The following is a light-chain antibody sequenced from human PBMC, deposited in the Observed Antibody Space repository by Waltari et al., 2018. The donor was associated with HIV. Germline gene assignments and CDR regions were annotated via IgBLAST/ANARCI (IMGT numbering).Light chain of an antibody. CDR2: KAS. V-gene: IGKV1-5*03. CDR3: QQYNSDFYT. CDR1: QNVDSW. J-gene: IGKJ2*01. Sequence: IQMTQSPSILSASVGARVTITCRDSQNVDSWLTWYQQRPGKAPKLLIYKASTLQYGVPARFTGSGSGTNFTLTINSLHPDDVATYYCQQYNSDFYTFGLGTRLDLK.